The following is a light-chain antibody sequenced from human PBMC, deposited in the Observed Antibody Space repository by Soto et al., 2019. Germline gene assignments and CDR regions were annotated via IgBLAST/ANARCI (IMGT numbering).Light chain of an antibody. Sequence: QSALTQPASVSGSPGQSITISCTGTSSDIGAYNYVSWYQHHPGKAPKQMIYEVSHWPSGVSRRFSGSKSGNTASLTISGLEAEDEADYYCSSYTISSTWVFGGGTQLTVL. V-gene: IGLV2-14*01. CDR3: SSYTISSTWV. CDR2: EVS. J-gene: IGLJ3*02. CDR1: SSDIGAYNY.